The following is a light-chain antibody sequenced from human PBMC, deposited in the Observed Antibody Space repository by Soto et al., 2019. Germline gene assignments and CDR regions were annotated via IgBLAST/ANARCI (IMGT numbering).Light chain of an antibody. Sequence: EIVLTQSPGTLSLSPGERATLSCRASQSVRSGYLAWYQQKPGQAPRLLIYGASYRATGIPDRFSGGGSGTDFTLTISRLEPEDFAVYFCQQYGSSPGTFGQGTKVEI. J-gene: IGKJ1*01. CDR1: QSVRSGY. CDR3: QQYGSSPGT. CDR2: GAS. V-gene: IGKV3-20*01.